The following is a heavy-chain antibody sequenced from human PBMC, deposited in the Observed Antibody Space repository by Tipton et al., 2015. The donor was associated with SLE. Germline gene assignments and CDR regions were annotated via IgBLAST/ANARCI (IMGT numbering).Heavy chain of an antibody. D-gene: IGHD3-9*01. CDR3: AKDPRYFDWLSPPAFDI. J-gene: IGHJ3*02. Sequence: GSLRLSCAASGFTFSSYGMHWVRQAPGKGLEWVAFIRYDGSNKYYADSVKGRFTISRDNSKNTLYLQMNSLRAEDTAVYYCAKDPRYFDWLSPPAFDIWGQGTMVTVSS. CDR1: GFTFSSYG. V-gene: IGHV3-30*02. CDR2: IRYDGSNK.